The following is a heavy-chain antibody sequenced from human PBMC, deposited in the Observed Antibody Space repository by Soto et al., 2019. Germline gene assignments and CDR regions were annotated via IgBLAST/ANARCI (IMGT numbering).Heavy chain of an antibody. V-gene: IGHV3-23*01. CDR3: AKVSQASYSSSWYFDYYYGMDV. Sequence: GGSLRLSCAASGFTFSSYAMSWVRQAPGKGLEWVSAISGSGGSTYYADSVKGRFTISRDNSKNTLYLQMNSLRAEDTAVYYCAKVSQASYSSSWYFDYYYGMDVWGQGTTVTVSS. D-gene: IGHD6-13*01. CDR2: ISGSGGST. J-gene: IGHJ6*02. CDR1: GFTFSSYA.